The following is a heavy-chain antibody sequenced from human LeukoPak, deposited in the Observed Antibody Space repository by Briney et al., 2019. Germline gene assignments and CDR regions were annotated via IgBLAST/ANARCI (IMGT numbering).Heavy chain of an antibody. CDR1: GGSISSYY. CDR3: ARAPMVRGTKPNLLKGR. CDR2: IYTSGST. V-gene: IGHV4-4*07. Sequence: KPSETLSLTCTVSGGSISSYYWSWIRQPAGKGLEWIGRIYTSGSTNYNPSLKSRVTMSVDTSKNQFSLQLSSVTAADTAVYYCARAPMVRGTKPNLLKGRRGKGTTVTVSS. D-gene: IGHD3-10*01. J-gene: IGHJ6*03.